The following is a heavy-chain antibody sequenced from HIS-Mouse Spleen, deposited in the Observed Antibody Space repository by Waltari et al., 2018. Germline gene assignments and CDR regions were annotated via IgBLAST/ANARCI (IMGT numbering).Heavy chain of an antibody. V-gene: IGHV4-39*07. D-gene: IGHD4-17*01. CDR3: ARDYGDNWFDP. CDR1: GCSISRSSYY. Sequence: QLQLQESGPGLVKPSETLSLTCTFPGCSISRSSYYWGWIRQPPGKGLEWIGSIYYSGSTYYNPSLKSRVTISVDTSKNQFSLKLSSVTAADTAVYYCARDYGDNWFDPWGQGTLVTVSS. J-gene: IGHJ5*02. CDR2: IYYSGST.